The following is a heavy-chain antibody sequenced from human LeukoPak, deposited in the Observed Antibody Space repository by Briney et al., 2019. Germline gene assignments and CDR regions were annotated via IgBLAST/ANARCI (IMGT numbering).Heavy chain of an antibody. Sequence: GESLKISCKGSGYSFTSYWIGWVRQMPGKGLEWMGIIRPGDSDTRYSPSFQGQVTISADKSISTAYLQWSSLKASDTAMYYCARSLYCGGDCYSYYFDYWGQGTLVTVSS. CDR2: IRPGDSDT. D-gene: IGHD2-21*02. CDR1: GYSFTSYW. V-gene: IGHV5-51*01. J-gene: IGHJ4*02. CDR3: ARSLYCGGDCYSYYFDY.